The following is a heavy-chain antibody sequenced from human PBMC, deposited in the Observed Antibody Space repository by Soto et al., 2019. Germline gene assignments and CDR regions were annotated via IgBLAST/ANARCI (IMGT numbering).Heavy chain of an antibody. CDR3: ARGGIEGVTWNWFDT. J-gene: IGHJ5*02. Sequence: EVQLVESGGGLVQPGGSLRLSCTASGFTFSSHDMHWVRQVTGKGLEWVSGIESDGDAKYLASVKGRFSISRENAXITLDLQMNSLRAEDTAVYYCARGGIEGVTWNWFDTWGQGTLVTVSS. CDR1: GFTFSSHD. D-gene: IGHD3-16*01. V-gene: IGHV3-13*01. CDR2: IESDGDA.